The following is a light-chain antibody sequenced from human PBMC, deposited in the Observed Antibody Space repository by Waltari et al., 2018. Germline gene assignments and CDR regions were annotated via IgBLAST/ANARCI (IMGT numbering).Light chain of an antibody. CDR1: QAISTF. J-gene: IGKJ4*01. V-gene: IGKV1-16*02. CDR3: QQYSTFPPT. Sequence: TCRARQAISTFLAWFQLKPGKAPKSLIYAASTLQTGVSSNFSGSGSGTDFTLTISSLQPGDFATYYCQQYSTFPPTFGGGTRVEI. CDR2: AAS.